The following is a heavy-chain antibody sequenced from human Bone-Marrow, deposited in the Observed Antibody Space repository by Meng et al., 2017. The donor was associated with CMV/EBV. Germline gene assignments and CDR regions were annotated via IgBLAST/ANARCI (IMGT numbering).Heavy chain of an antibody. Sequence: QLQVQQWGAGLLQPSETLSLACVVDGGSFSGYYWTWIRQPPGKGLEWIGDINHSGSTNYKASLKSRVTISVDTSKNQFSLKLSSVTAADTAVYYCARGRTYRMITMVRGVKTPFDYWGQGTLVTVSS. CDR1: GGSFSGYY. CDR3: ARGRTYRMITMVRGVKTPFDY. V-gene: IGHV4-34*01. CDR2: INHSGST. D-gene: IGHD3-10*01. J-gene: IGHJ4*02.